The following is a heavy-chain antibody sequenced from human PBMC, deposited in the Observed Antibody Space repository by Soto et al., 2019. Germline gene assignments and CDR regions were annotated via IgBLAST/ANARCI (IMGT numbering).Heavy chain of an antibody. CDR1: GFTFSNFW. J-gene: IGHJ3*02. CDR2: ISYDGSNK. V-gene: IGHV3-30-3*01. CDR3: ARVGSSWYKMGAFDI. Sequence: QPGGSLRLSCAASGFTFSNFWMHWVRQAPGKGLEWVAVISYDGSNKYYADSVKGRFTISRDNSKNTLYLQMNSLRAEDTAVYYCARVGSSWYKMGAFDIWGQGTMVTVS. D-gene: IGHD6-13*01.